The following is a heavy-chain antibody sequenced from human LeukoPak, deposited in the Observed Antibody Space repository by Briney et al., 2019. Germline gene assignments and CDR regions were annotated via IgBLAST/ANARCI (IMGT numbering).Heavy chain of an antibody. CDR1: GGSISSYY. CDR2: IYYSGST. CDR3: ARHLNQVAGTLGAFDI. V-gene: IGHV4-59*08. D-gene: IGHD6-19*01. J-gene: IGHJ3*02. Sequence: SETLSLTCTVSGGSISSYYWSWIRQPPGKGLEWIGYIYYSGSTNYNPSLKSRVTISVDTSKNQFSLKLSSVTAADTAVYYCARHLNQVAGTLGAFDIWGQGTMVTVSS.